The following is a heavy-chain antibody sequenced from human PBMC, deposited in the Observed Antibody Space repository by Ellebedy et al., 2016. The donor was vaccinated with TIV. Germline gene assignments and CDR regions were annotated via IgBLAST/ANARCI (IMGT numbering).Heavy chain of an antibody. Sequence: SETLSLXXAVYGGSFSGYYWSWIRQPPGKGLEWIGEINHSGSTNYNPSLKSRVTISVDTSKNQFSLKLSSVTAADTAVYYCARVLRLLVLRRDAFDIWGQGTMVTVSS. CDR3: ARVLRLLVLRRDAFDI. V-gene: IGHV4-34*01. CDR1: GGSFSGYY. J-gene: IGHJ3*02. CDR2: INHSGST. D-gene: IGHD3-10*01.